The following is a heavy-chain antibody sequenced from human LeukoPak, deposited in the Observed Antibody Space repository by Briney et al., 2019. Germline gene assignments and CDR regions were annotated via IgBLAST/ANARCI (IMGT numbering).Heavy chain of an antibody. J-gene: IGHJ4*02. CDR3: ARIRIPAAGGFDY. CDR2: IYPGDSDT. V-gene: IGHV5-51*01. Sequence: GEPLKISCKGSGYSFTSYWISWVRQMPGKGLEWMGIIYPGDSDTRYSPSFQGQVTISADKSISTAYLQWSSLKASDTAMYYCARIRIPAAGGFDYWGQGTLVTVSS. D-gene: IGHD1-14*01. CDR1: GYSFTSYW.